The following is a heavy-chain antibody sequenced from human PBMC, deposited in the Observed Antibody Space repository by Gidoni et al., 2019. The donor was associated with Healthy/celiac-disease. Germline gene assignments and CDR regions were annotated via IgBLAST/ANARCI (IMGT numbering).Heavy chain of an antibody. V-gene: IGHV1-69*01. CDR2: IIPIFGTA. D-gene: IGHD2-2*01. Sequence: QVQLVQSGAEVQKPGSSVKVSCKASGGTFRSYAISWVRQAPGQGLEWMGGIIPIFGTANYAQKFQGRVTITADESTSTAYMELSSLRSEDTAVYYCARAPPRDIVLVPAANYYYYGMDVWGQGTTVTVSS. J-gene: IGHJ6*02. CDR3: ARAPPRDIVLVPAANYYYYGMDV. CDR1: GGTFRSYA.